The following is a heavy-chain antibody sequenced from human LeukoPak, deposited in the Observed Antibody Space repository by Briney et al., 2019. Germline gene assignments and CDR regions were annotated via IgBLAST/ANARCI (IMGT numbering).Heavy chain of an antibody. CDR2: INPSGGST. CDR3: ARDQKGYCSSTSCKKGAFDI. CDR1: GYTFTSYY. J-gene: IGHJ3*02. V-gene: IGHV1-46*01. Sequence: ASVKVSCKASGYTFTSYYMHWVRQAPGQGLEWMGIINPSGGSTSYAQKFQGRVTMTRDMSTSTVYMELSSLRSEDTAVYYCARDQKGYCSSTSCKKGAFDIWGEGTMVTVSS. D-gene: IGHD2-2*01.